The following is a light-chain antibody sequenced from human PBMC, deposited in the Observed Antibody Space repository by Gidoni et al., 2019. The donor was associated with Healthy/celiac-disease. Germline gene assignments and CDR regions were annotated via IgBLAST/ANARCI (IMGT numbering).Light chain of an antibody. CDR1: QSVSSSY. CDR2: GAS. J-gene: IGKJ1*01. CDR3: QQYGSSPRT. V-gene: IGKV3-20*01. Sequence: IVLMQSPGTLSLSPGERATLSCRASQSVSSSYLAWYQQKPGQAPRLLIYGASSRATGIPDRFSGSVSGTDFTLTISRLEPEDFAVYYCQQYGSSPRTFXXXTKVEIK.